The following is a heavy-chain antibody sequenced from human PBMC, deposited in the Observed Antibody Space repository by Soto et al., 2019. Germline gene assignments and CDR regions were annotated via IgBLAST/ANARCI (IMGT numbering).Heavy chain of an antibody. Sequence: GGSLRLSCAASGFTFSSYAMIWVRQATGKGLEWVSAISGSGGSTYYADSVKGRFTISRDNSKNTLYLQMNSLRAEDTAVYYCAKPLGPKWELLREDYYYYGMDVWGQGTTVT. CDR2: ISGSGGST. V-gene: IGHV3-23*01. CDR3: AKPLGPKWELLREDYYYYGMDV. CDR1: GFTFSSYA. J-gene: IGHJ6*02. D-gene: IGHD1-26*01.